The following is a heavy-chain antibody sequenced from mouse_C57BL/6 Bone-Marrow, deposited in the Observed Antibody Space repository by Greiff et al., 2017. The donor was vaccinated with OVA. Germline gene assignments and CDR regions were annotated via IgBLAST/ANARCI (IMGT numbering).Heavy chain of an antibody. CDR1: GYTFTSYW. CDR2: IYPGSGST. CDR3: AGVYYGRSCYFEV. J-gene: IGHJ1*03. D-gene: IGHD1-1*01. Sequence: QVQLQQPGAELVKPGASVKMSCKASGYTFTSYWITWVKQRPGPGLEWIGDIYPGSGSTYYNEKFKSKATLTVDTSPRTAYMPPSSLTSEDSAVYDGAGVYYGRSCYFEVGGRGTAVTV. V-gene: IGHV1-55*01.